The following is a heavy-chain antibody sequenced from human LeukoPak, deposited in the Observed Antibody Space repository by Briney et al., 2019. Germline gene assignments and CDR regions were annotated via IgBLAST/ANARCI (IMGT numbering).Heavy chain of an antibody. V-gene: IGHV3-30*02. Sequence: PGGSLRLSCAASGFTFSSYSMHWVRQAPGKGLEWVAFIRYDGSNKYYADSVKGRFTISRDNSKNTLYLQMNSLRAEDTAVYYCAKDWTIQLWLFDYWGQGTLVTVSS. CDR3: AKDWTIQLWLFDY. J-gene: IGHJ4*02. D-gene: IGHD5-18*01. CDR2: IRYDGSNK. CDR1: GFTFSSYS.